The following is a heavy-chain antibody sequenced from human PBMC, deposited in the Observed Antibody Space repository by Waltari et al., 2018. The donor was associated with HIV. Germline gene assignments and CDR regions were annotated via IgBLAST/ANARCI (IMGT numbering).Heavy chain of an antibody. J-gene: IGHJ3*02. CDR1: GGTVSSSA. CDR3: ASTYYYDSSGPPNAFDI. V-gene: IGHV1-69*12. D-gene: IGHD3-22*01. Sequence: QVQLVQSGAEVKKPGSSVKVSCKASGGTVSSSAIRWVRQATGQGLEWMGGIIPIFGTANYAQKFQGRVTITADESTSTAYMELSSLRSEDTAVYYCASTYYYDSSGPPNAFDIWGQGTMVTVSS. CDR2: IIPIFGTA.